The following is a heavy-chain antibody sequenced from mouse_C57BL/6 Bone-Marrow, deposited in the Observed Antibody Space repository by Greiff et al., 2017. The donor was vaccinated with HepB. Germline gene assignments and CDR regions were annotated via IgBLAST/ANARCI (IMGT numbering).Heavy chain of an antibody. CDR1: GYTFTSYW. V-gene: IGHV1-59*01. J-gene: IGHJ1*01. CDR2: IDPSDSYT. CDR3: AGGSSWYFGV. Sequence: VQLQQPGAELVRPGTSVKLSCKASGYTFTSYWMHWVKQRPGQGLEWIGVIDPSDSYTNYNPKFKGKATLTVDTSSSTAYMQVSSLTSEDSAVYYCAGGSSWYFGVGGAGATVTVSS. D-gene: IGHD1-1*01.